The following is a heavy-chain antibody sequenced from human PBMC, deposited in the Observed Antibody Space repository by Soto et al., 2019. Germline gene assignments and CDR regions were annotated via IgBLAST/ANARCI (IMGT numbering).Heavy chain of an antibody. D-gene: IGHD1-26*01. CDR2: ISAYNGNT. V-gene: IGHV1-18*01. CDR3: ARESLMGATGLGYY. CDR1: VYTFTGYV. Sequence: GAPVKGSCKTAVYTFTGYVIGWVRKAPGQGLDWMGWISAYNGNTNYAQKLQARVTMTTDTSTSTAYMELRSLRSDDTAVYYCARESLMGATGLGYYWGQGTLVTVSS. J-gene: IGHJ4*02.